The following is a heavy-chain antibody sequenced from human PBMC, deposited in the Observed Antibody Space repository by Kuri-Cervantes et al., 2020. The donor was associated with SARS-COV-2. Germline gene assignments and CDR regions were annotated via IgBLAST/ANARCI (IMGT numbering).Heavy chain of an antibody. Sequence: GGSLRLSCAASGFTFITYTMSWVRQAPGKGLEWVANIKQDGSEKYYVDSVKGRFTISRDNAKNSQYMQMNSLRAEDTAVYYCARDVSALDVWGKGTTVTVSS. D-gene: IGHD5/OR15-5a*01. CDR1: GFTFITYT. CDR2: IKQDGSEK. V-gene: IGHV3-7*01. CDR3: ARDVSALDV. J-gene: IGHJ6*04.